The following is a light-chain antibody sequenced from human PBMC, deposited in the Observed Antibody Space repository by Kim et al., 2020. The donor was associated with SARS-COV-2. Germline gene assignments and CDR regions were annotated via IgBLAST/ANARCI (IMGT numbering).Light chain of an antibody. CDR2: KAS. V-gene: IGKV1-5*03. J-gene: IGKJ2*01. Sequence: SASIGDRVTIACRASQTISSSLAWYQQKPGKAPKLLIYKASTSESGVPLRFSGSGSGTEFTLTISSLQPDDFATYYCQQYNSYPYTFGQGTKLEI. CDR3: QQYNSYPYT. CDR1: QTISSS.